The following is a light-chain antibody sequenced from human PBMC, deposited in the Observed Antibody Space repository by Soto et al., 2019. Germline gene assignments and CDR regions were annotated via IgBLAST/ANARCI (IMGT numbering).Light chain of an antibody. J-gene: IGLJ2*01. CDR3: AAWDDSLSASA. Sequence: QSVLTQPPSASGTPGQRVTLSFSGSSSNIGSNYVYWYQQLPGTAPKLLIYRNNQRPSVVPDRFSGSKSGTSASLAISVLRSEDEADSYCAAWDDSLSASAFGGGTKLTVL. CDR1: SSNIGSNY. CDR2: RNN. V-gene: IGLV1-47*01.